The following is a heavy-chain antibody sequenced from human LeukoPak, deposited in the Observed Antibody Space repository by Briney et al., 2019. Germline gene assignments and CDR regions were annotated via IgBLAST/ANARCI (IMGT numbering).Heavy chain of an antibody. CDR3: ARDIQVSAWSGYEEMHYFDY. CDR1: GFTFSSYS. D-gene: IGHD5-12*01. CDR2: FSSSSSYI. V-gene: IGHV3-21*01. J-gene: IGHJ4*02. Sequence: GGSLRLSCAASGFTFSSYSMNWVRQAPGKGLEWVSSFSSSSSYIYYADSVKGRFTISRDNAKNSLYLQMNSLRAEDTAVYYCARDIQVSAWSGYEEMHYFDYWGQGTLVTVSS.